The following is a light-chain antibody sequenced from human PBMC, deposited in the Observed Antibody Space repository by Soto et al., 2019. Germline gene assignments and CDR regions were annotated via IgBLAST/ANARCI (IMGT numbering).Light chain of an antibody. V-gene: IGKV3-20*01. Sequence: EIVLTQSPGTLSPSSGERATLSCRASQILSSVYLAWYQQKPGQAPRLLFYGGSSRATGIPDRFTASGSGTDFTLTISSLEPEDSGVYYCQQYGRTFGQGTKLEIK. CDR1: QILSSVY. CDR2: GGS. J-gene: IGKJ2*01. CDR3: QQYGRT.